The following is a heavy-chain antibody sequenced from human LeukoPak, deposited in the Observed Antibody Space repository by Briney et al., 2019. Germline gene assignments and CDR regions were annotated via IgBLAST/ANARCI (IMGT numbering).Heavy chain of an antibody. D-gene: IGHD6-13*01. V-gene: IGHV1-2*02. J-gene: IGHJ4*02. CDR3: ARAVGSSWYFDY. CDR2: INPNSGGT. Sequence: ASVKVSCKASGYTFTGYYMHWVRQAPGQGREWMGWINPNSGGTNYAQKFQGRVTMTRDTSISTAYMELSRLRSDDTAVYYCARAVGSSWYFDYWGQGTLVTVSS. CDR1: GYTFTGYY.